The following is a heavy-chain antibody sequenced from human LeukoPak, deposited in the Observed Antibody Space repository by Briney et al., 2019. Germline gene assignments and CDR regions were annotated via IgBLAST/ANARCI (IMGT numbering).Heavy chain of an antibody. Sequence: GGTLRLSCAASGFTFSSYGMSWVRQAPGKGLEWVSAISGSGGSTYYADSVKGRFTISRDNSKNTLYLEVISLAAEDTAVYYCAKDDAWLRFGEWSQGTLVTVSS. D-gene: IGHD5-12*01. V-gene: IGHV3-23*01. J-gene: IGHJ4*02. CDR3: AKDDAWLRFGE. CDR2: ISGSGGST. CDR1: GFTFSSYG.